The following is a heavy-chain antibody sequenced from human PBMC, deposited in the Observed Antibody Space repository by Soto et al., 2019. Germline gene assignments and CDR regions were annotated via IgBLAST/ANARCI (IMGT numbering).Heavy chain of an antibody. CDR2: IKDGGST. CDR1: GGSLTGYY. V-gene: IGHV4-34*01. D-gene: IGHD5-12*01. CDR3: ARGQEGIVATH. Sequence: QVQLQQWGAGLLKPSETLSLTCAVNGGSLTGYYWSWIRQPPGKGLEWIGEIKDGGSTNYSPSLRGRATISSDTSHNQLSPKLNSVAAADTAGYYCARGQEGIVATHWDQGALVTVSS. J-gene: IGHJ4*02.